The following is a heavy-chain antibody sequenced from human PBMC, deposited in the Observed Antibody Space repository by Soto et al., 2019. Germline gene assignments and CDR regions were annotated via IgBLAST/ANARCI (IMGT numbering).Heavy chain of an antibody. V-gene: IGHV1-18*01. J-gene: IGHJ5*02. CDR2: ISAYNGNT. D-gene: IGHD2-2*01. Sequence: GASVQVSCQASGYTFTSYGISWVRQAPGQGPEWMGWISAYNGNTNYAQKLQGRVTMTTDTSTSTAYMELRRLRSDDTAVYYCARAAFIVVAPAAIPNWFDPWGQGTLVTVSS. CDR3: ARAAFIVVAPAAIPNWFDP. CDR1: GYTFTSYG.